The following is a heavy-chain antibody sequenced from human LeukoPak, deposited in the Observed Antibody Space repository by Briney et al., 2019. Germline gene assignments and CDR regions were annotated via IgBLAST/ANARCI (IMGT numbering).Heavy chain of an antibody. Sequence: PGGSLRLSCAASGFTFSSYGMHWVRQAPGKGLEWVAVISYDGSNKYYADSVKGRFTISRDNSKNTLYLQMNSLRAEDMAVYYCAKAPMIEVLFDYWGQGTLVTVSS. CDR3: AKAPMIEVLFDY. J-gene: IGHJ4*02. D-gene: IGHD3-22*01. CDR2: ISYDGSNK. V-gene: IGHV3-30*18. CDR1: GFTFSSYG.